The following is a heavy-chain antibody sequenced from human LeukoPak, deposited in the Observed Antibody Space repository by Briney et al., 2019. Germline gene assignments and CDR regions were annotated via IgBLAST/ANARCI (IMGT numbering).Heavy chain of an antibody. CDR1: GGSISSYY. CDR3: ARGLTYYYGSGTYFDY. J-gene: IGHJ4*02. D-gene: IGHD3-10*01. CDR2: IYYSGST. V-gene: IGHV4-59*01. Sequence: KPSETLSLTCTVSGGSISSYYWSWIRQPPGKGLEWIGYIYYSGSTNYNPSLKSRVTISVDTSKNQFSLKLSSVTAADTAVYYCARGLTYYYGSGTYFDYWGQGTLVTVSS.